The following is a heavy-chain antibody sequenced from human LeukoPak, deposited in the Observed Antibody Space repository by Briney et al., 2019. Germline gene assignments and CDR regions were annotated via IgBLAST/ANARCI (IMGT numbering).Heavy chain of an antibody. D-gene: IGHD3-16*02. CDR2: IRYDGSNK. V-gene: IGHV3-30*02. Sequence: GGSLRLSCAASGFTFSSYGMHWVRQAPGKGLEWVAFIRYDGSNKYYADSVKGRFTISRDNSKNTLYLQMNSLRAEDTAVYYCARDYSRGRLGELSPFDYWGQGTLVTVSS. CDR1: GFTFSSYG. J-gene: IGHJ4*02. CDR3: ARDYSRGRLGELSPFDY.